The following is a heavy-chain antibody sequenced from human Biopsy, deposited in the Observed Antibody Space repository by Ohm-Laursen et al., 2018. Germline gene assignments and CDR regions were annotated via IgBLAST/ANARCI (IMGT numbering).Heavy chain of an antibody. CDR3: ARDSSRGAREDGMDV. V-gene: IGHV3-21*01. CDR2: ISETSSHI. CDR1: GFSVSRYD. J-gene: IGHJ6*02. Sequence: SLRLSCAASGFSVSRYDMNWVRQAPGKGLEWISYISETSSHIYDADSVRGRFTVARDIAKNSLYLQLNSLRVEDTAVYYCARDSSRGAREDGMDVWGQGTTVTVSS. D-gene: IGHD6-6*01.